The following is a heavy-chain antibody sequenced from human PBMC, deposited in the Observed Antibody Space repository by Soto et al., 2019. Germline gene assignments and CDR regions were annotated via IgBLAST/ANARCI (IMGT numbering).Heavy chain of an antibody. CDR1: GFTFRNYA. CDR3: AKDIDYDSFAFHI. D-gene: IGHD5-12*01. J-gene: IGHJ3*02. CDR2: ISGSGGAV. Sequence: GESLKISCAASGFTFRNYAMSWVRQAPGKGLEWVSGISGSGGAVYYADSVKGRFTISRDNSDNTLYLQVNSLRAEDTAVYYCAKDIDYDSFAFHIWGQGTMVTVSS. V-gene: IGHV3-23*01.